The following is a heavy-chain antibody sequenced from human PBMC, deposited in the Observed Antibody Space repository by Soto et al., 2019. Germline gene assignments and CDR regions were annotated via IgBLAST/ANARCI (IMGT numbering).Heavy chain of an antibody. CDR2: VYYSGST. D-gene: IGHD3-9*01. CDR3: GRLEGLATISYYFDY. V-gene: IGHV4-39*01. J-gene: IGHJ4*02. CDR1: CGSGSRRWYY. Sequence: SLENLSLTRPVSCGSGSRRWYYRGWGRQPPGKGLEWIGSVYYSGSTYYNPSLEGRVTISVDKSKNQFSLKLMSLSAADTAVYYCGRLEGLATISYYFDYWGQGALVTVSS.